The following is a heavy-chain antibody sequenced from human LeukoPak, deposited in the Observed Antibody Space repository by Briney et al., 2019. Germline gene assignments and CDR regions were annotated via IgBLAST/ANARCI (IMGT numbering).Heavy chain of an antibody. D-gene: IGHD3-22*01. V-gene: IGHV1-18*01. CDR1: GYTFTSYG. CDR3: AISSYYDSSGYYRPDGMDV. CDR2: ISAYNGNT. J-gene: IGHJ6*02. Sequence: ASVKVSCKASGYTFTSYGISWVRQAPGQGLEWMGWISAYNGNTNYAQKLQGRVTMTTDTSTSTAYMELRSLRSDDTAVYYCAISSYYDSSGYYRPDGMDVWGQGTTVTVSS.